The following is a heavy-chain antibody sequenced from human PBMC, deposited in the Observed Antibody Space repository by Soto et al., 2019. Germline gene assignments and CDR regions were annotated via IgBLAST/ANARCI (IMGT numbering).Heavy chain of an antibody. CDR2: IIPVLDLS. CDR3: AKKLGPSAFDL. J-gene: IGHJ2*01. CDR1: GGTFTDYT. V-gene: IGHV1-69*02. Sequence: QVQLVQSGAEVKKPGSSVKVSCKASGGTFTDYTITWVRQAPGQGLEWMGRIIPVLDLSNYAQKFQGRVTITADKSTTTSYMGLSGLTSEDTAVYYCAKKLGPSAFDLWGRGTLVTVSS. D-gene: IGHD1-26*01.